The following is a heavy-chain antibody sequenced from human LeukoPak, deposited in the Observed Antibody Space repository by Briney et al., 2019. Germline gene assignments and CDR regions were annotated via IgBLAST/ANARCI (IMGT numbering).Heavy chain of an antibody. CDR3: ARGPSIAARYDAFDI. V-gene: IGHV3-48*03. CDR1: EFTITSYE. J-gene: IGHJ3*02. CDR2: FSSSGNTI. D-gene: IGHD6-6*01. Sequence: GGPLRFSCAASEFTITSYELNWLRQAPEKLLEWGSYFSSSGNTISYADSVQGRFTISRANARNPLYLPVSSLRAEDTAVYYCARGPSIAARYDAFDIWGQGTMVTVSS.